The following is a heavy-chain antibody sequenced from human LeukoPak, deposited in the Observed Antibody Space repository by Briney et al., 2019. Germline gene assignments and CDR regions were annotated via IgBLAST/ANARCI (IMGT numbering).Heavy chain of an antibody. CDR3: ARDLAHDY. CDR1: GFSFSGYS. V-gene: IGHV3-21*01. J-gene: IGHJ4*02. CDR2: VSSSSGHI. Sequence: PGGSLRLSCAASGFSFSGYSMNWVRQAPGKGLEWVSSVSSSSGHIYYADSVKGRFTISRDNAKNSLYLQMNTLRAEDTAVYYCARDLAHDYWGQGTLVTVSS.